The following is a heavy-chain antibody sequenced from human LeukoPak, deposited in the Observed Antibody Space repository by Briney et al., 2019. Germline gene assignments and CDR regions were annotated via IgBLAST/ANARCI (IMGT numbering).Heavy chain of an antibody. CDR1: GFTFTSSA. Sequence: TSVKVSCKASGFTFTSSAMQWVRQARGQRLEWIGWIVVGSDNTNYAQKFQERVTITRDMSTSTAYMELSSLRSEDTAVYYCAAGGLRDSSGYWAEYYYYYGMDVWGQGTTVTVSS. V-gene: IGHV1-58*02. CDR3: AAGGLRDSSGYWAEYYYYYGMDV. J-gene: IGHJ6*02. D-gene: IGHD3-22*01. CDR2: IVVGSDNT.